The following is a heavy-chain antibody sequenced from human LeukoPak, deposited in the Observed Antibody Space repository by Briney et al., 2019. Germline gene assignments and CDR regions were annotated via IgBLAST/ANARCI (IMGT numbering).Heavy chain of an antibody. D-gene: IGHD3-3*01. CDR3: AANNAFWNGYFDY. Sequence: SETLSLTCTVTGGPLRSSSHYWGWIRQPPGKGLEWIGNIYYRGSTYYNPSLRSRATISVDTYRNQFSLKLSSVTATDTAVYYCAANNAFWNGYFDYWGQGTLVTVSS. V-gene: IGHV4-39*01. CDR2: IYYRGST. CDR1: GGPLRSSSHY. J-gene: IGHJ4*02.